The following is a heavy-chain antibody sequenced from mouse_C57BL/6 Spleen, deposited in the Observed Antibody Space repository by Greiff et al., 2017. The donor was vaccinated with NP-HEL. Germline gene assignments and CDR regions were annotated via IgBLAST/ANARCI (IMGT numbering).Heavy chain of an antibody. CDR1: GYTFTSYW. CDR2: IDPSDSET. Sequence: QVQLQQPGAELVRPGSSVKLSCKASGYTFTSYWMHWVKQRPIQGLEWIGNIDPSDSETHYNQKFKDKATLTVDKSSRTAYMQLSSLTSEDSAVYYCSRHSSGYGYYAMDYWGQGTSVTVSS. CDR3: SRHSSGYGYYAMDY. D-gene: IGHD3-2*02. J-gene: IGHJ4*01. V-gene: IGHV1-52*01.